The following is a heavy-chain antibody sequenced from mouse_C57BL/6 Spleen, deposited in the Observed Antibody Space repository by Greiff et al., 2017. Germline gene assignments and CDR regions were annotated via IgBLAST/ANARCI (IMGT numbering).Heavy chain of an antibody. CDR1: VYTCTSYW. CDR2: INPSNGGT. Sequence: QVQLQQPGTELVKSVASVKLCCKASVYTCTSYWMHWVKQRPGQGLEWIGNINPSNGGTNYNEKFKSKATLTVDKSSRTAYMQLSSLTSEDSAVYYCAHGDAHATLFAYSGEGNLVTVSA. D-gene: IGHD1-1*01. CDR3: AHGDAHATLFAY. J-gene: IGHJ3*01. V-gene: IGHV1-53*01.